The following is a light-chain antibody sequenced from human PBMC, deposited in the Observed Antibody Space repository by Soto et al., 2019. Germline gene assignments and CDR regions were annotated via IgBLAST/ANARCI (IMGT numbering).Light chain of an antibody. J-gene: IGKJ4*01. CDR1: QSVSTKF. CDR2: DAS. CDR3: QQYNNWHPLT. V-gene: IGKV3D-15*01. Sequence: EIVLTQSPGPLSLSPGERAALSCSASQSVSTKFLAWYQQKPGQAPRLLIYDASNRATGIPARFSGSGSGTEFTLTISSLQSKDFAVYYCQQYNNWHPLTFGGGTKVDI.